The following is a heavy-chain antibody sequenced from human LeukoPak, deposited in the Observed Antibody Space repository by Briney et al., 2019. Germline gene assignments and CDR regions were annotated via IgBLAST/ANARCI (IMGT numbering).Heavy chain of an antibody. CDR1: GFTFSSYS. Sequence: GGSLRLSCAASGFTFSSYSMNWVRQAPGKGLEWVSYISSSSSTIYYADSVKGRFTISRDNAKNSLYLQMNSLRAEDTAVYYCASTQWELLRSYYYYYMDVWGKGTTVTVSS. J-gene: IGHJ6*03. D-gene: IGHD1-26*01. V-gene: IGHV3-48*04. CDR2: ISSSSSTI. CDR3: ASTQWELLRSYYYYYMDV.